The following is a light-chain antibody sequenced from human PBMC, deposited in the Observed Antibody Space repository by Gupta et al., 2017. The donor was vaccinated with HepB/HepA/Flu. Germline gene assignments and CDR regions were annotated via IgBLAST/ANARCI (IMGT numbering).Light chain of an antibody. V-gene: IGKV1-5*03. Sequence: QMTQSPSTLSASVGDRVTITCRASQSISSWLAWYQQKPGKAPKLLIYKASSLQSGVPSRFSGSGSGTEFTLTISSLQPDDFATYYCQQYNSYSRTFGQGTKVEIK. CDR2: KAS. CDR3: QQYNSYSRT. J-gene: IGKJ1*01. CDR1: QSISSW.